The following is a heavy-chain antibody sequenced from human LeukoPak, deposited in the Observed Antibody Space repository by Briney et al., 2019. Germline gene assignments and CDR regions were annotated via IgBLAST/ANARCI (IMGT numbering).Heavy chain of an antibody. J-gene: IGHJ4*02. V-gene: IGHV3-30-3*01. D-gene: IGHD6-13*01. CDR2: ISYDGSNK. CDR1: GFTFSSYA. CDR3: ASVIAAAGSFDY. Sequence: PGRSLRLSCAASGFTFSSYAMHWVRQAPGKGLEWVAVISYDGSNKYYADSVKGRFTISRDNSKNTLYLQMNSLRAEDTAVYYCASVIAAAGSFDYWGQGTLVTVSS.